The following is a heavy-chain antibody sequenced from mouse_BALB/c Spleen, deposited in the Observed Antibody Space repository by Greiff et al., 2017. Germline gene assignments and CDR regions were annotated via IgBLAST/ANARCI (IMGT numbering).Heavy chain of an antibody. J-gene: IGHJ2*01. CDR2: IDPSDSYT. V-gene: IGHV1-69*02. CDR3: ARSSYYDYEGY. Sequence: VQLQQPGAELVKPGASVKLSCKASGYTFTSYWMHWVKQRPGQGLEWIGEIDPSDSYTNYNQKFKGKATLTVDKSSSTAYMQLSSLTSEDSAVYYCARSSYYDYEGYWGQGTTLTVSS. CDR1: GYTFTSYW. D-gene: IGHD2-4*01.